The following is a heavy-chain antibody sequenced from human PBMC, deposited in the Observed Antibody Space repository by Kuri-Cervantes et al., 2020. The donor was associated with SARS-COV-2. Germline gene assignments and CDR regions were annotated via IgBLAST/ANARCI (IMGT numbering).Heavy chain of an antibody. D-gene: IGHD2-8*01. CDR3: ARVISGYCTNGVCPYYFDY. V-gene: IGHV3-53*01. CDR1: GFTVSSNY. Sequence: GGSLRLSCAAFGFTVSSNYMSWVRQAPGKGLEWVSVIYSGGSTYYADSVKGRFTISRDNSKNTLYLQMNSLRAEDTAVYYCARVISGYCTNGVCPYYFDYWGQGTLVTVSS. J-gene: IGHJ4*02. CDR2: IYSGGST.